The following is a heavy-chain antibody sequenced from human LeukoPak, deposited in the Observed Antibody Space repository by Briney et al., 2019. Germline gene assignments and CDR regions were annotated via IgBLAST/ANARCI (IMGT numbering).Heavy chain of an antibody. CDR1: GFTFGGYA. CDR2: IRRRAFGETA. J-gene: IGHJ6*02. Sequence: PGGSLRLSCTASGFTFGGYAGSWVRRAPGGGLEWVGLIRRRAFGETADYAASVKGRFTISRDDSKSIAYLQMNSLKTEDTAVYYCTREGAAAAYGMDVWGQGTTVTVSS. CDR3: TREGAAAAYGMDV. D-gene: IGHD6-13*01. V-gene: IGHV3-49*04.